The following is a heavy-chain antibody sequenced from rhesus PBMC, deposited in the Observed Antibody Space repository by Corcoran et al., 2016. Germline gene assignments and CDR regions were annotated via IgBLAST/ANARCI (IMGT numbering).Heavy chain of an antibody. CDR3: ARRAAVAGVDY. CDR1: GYSISRGYG. CDR2: IGGSSCST. V-gene: IGHV4-127*01. J-gene: IGHJ4*01. D-gene: IGHD6-37*01. Sequence: QVQLQESGPGLVKPSETLSPTCAVSGYSISRGYGWSGTRPHPGKGLAWIGYIGGSSCSTNYNPSLKSRVTISKDTSKNQFSLKLSSVTAADTAVYYCARRAAVAGVDYWGQGVLVTVSS.